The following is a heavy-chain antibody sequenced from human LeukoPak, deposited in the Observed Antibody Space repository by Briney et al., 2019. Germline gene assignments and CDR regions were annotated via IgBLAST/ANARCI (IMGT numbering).Heavy chain of an antibody. CDR2: ISGSGSSI. J-gene: IGHJ4*02. Sequence: GGPLRLSCAASGFTFSDYYMSWIRPAPGKGLEWVSYISGSGSSIYYADSVKGRFTISRDNAKNSLDLQMNSLGVEDTAVYYCARRSGSYQADFDYWGQGTLVTVSS. CDR3: ARRSGSYQADFDY. D-gene: IGHD1-26*01. V-gene: IGHV3-11*01. CDR1: GFTFSDYY.